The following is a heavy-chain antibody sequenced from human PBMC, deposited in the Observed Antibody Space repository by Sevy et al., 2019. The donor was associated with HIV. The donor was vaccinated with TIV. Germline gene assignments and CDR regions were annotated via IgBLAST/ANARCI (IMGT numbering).Heavy chain of an antibody. CDR2: IKQDGSEK. V-gene: IGHV3-7*01. CDR3: ASWPYCSSTSCYVQDYYYYYMDV. Sequence: GGSLRLSCAASGFTFSSYWMSWVRQDPGKGLEWVANIKQDGSEKYYVDSVKGRFTISRDNAKNSLYLQMNSLRAEDTAVYYCASWPYCSSTSCYVQDYYYYYMDVWGKGTTVTVSS. CDR1: GFTFSSYW. J-gene: IGHJ6*03. D-gene: IGHD2-2*01.